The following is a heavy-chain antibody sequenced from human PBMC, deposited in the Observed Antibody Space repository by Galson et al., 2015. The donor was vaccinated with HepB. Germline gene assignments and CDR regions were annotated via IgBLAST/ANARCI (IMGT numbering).Heavy chain of an antibody. D-gene: IGHD3-10*01. V-gene: IGHV7-4-1*02. J-gene: IGHJ4*02. CDR1: GYTFTSYA. CDR3: ARAPITMVRGVIRGIGY. Sequence: SVKVSCKASGYTFTSYAMNWVRQAPGQGLEWMGWINTNTGNPTYAQGFTGRFVFSLDTSVSTAYLQISSLKAEDTAVYYCARAPITMVRGVIRGIGYWGQGTQVTVSS. CDR2: INTNTGNP.